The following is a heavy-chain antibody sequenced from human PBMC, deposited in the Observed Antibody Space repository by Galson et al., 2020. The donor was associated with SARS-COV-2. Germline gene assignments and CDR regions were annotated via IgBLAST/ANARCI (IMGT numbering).Heavy chain of an antibody. D-gene: IGHD3-22*01. CDR2: ISREGREI. CDR1: GFTFSTSA. Sequence: TGGSLRLSCAASGFTFSTSAMHWVRQAPGKGLDWLALISREGREIYYADSVKGRFTIPRDNSGNMVYLQLDSLRIEDTAVYYCAKDRSQDSRAFHVWGQGTMVTVSS. J-gene: IGHJ3*01. V-gene: IGHV3-30*04. CDR3: AKDRSQDSRAFHV.